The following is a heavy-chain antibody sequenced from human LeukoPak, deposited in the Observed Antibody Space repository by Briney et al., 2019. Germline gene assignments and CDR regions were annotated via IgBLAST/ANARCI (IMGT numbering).Heavy chain of an antibody. D-gene: IGHD4-23*01. Sequence: PSETLSLTCTVSGGSISSGSYYWSWIRQPAGKGLEWIGRINTSGSTNYNPSLKSRVTISVDASKNQFSLKLTSVTAADTAVYYCARAVVTVVRFDYWGQGTLVTVSS. CDR2: INTSGST. J-gene: IGHJ4*02. V-gene: IGHV4-61*02. CDR1: GGSISSGSYY. CDR3: ARAVVTVVRFDY.